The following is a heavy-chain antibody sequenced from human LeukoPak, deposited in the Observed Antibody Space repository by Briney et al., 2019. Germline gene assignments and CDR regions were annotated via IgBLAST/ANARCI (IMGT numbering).Heavy chain of an antibody. CDR3: ARHSGSYPLDY. CDR1: GYSISSGYY. CDR2: IYHSGIT. J-gene: IGHJ4*02. D-gene: IGHD1-26*01. Sequence: PSETLSLTCTVSGYSISSGYYWGWIRQPPGKGLEWIGYIYHSGITYYNSSFKSRVTISVDTSKNQFYLKLSSVTAADTAVYYCARHSGSYPLDYWGQGTLVTVSS. V-gene: IGHV4-38-2*02.